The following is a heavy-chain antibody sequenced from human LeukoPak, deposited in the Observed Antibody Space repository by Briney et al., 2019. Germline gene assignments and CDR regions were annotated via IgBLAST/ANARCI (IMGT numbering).Heavy chain of an antibody. CDR2: IYYSGTT. CDR3: ARGVEELSALDV. Sequence: SETLSLTCIVSGGSISSSNDYLVWIRQPPGKGLEWIGTIYYSGTTYYNPSLNSRVTISAGTPKNEFSLKLRSVTAADTAIYFCARGVEELSALDVWGQGTTVIVSS. V-gene: IGHV4-39*07. D-gene: IGHD2/OR15-2a*01. J-gene: IGHJ6*02. CDR1: GGSISSSNDY.